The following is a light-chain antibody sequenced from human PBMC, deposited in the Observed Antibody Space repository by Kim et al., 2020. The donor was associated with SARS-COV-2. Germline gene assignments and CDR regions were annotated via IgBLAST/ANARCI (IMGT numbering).Light chain of an antibody. CDR2: GGS. CDR1: QSVSIN. J-gene: IGKJ2*01. CDR3: QQYHNWPHT. Sequence: VSPGGRATHSCRASQSVSINLAWYQQKPGQAPRLVLYGGSTRATGIPARFSGSGSGTEFTLTISSLQSEDFAGYYCQQYHNWPHTFGQGTKLEI. V-gene: IGKV3-15*01.